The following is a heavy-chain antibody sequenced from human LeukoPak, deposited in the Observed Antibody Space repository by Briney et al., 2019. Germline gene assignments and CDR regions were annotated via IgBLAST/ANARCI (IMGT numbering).Heavy chain of an antibody. V-gene: IGHV3-48*03. CDR2: INSSGSTI. J-gene: IGHJ6*04. Sequence: GGSLRLSCAASGFTFSSYEMNWVRQAPGKGLEWVSYINSSGSTIYYADSVQGRFTISRDNAKNSLYLQMNSLRAEDTAVYYCAELGITMIGGVWGKGTTVTISS. CDR3: AELGITMIGGV. CDR1: GFTFSSYE. D-gene: IGHD3-10*02.